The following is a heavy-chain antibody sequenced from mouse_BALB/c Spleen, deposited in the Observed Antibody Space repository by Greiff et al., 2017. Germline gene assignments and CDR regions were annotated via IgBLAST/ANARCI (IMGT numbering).Heavy chain of an antibody. CDR1: GFTFSSYG. Sequence: EVQLVESGGDLVKPGGSLKLSCAASGFTFSSYGMSWVRQTPDKRLEWVATISSGGSYTYYPDSVKGRFTISRDNAKNTLYLQMSSLKSEDTAMYYCARHGLRYGNYFYAMDYWGQGTSVTVSS. J-gene: IGHJ4*01. CDR3: ARHGLRYGNYFYAMDY. D-gene: IGHD2-10*02. CDR2: ISSGGSYT. V-gene: IGHV5-6*01.